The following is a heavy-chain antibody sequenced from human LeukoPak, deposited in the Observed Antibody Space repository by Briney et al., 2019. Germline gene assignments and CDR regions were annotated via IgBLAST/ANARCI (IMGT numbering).Heavy chain of an antibody. Sequence: GGSLRLSCAASGFAFSSYNMKWVRQAPGKGLEWVSFISTTSTYIYYADSVKGRFTVSRDNSKNLLYLQMDSLRVEGTAVYCARAGTCSSTSCDGGIEYWGQGTLVTVSS. V-gene: IGHV3-21*06. J-gene: IGHJ4*02. CDR2: ISTTSTYI. CDR3: RAGTCSSTSCDGGIEY. CDR1: GFAFSSYN. D-gene: IGHD2-2*01.